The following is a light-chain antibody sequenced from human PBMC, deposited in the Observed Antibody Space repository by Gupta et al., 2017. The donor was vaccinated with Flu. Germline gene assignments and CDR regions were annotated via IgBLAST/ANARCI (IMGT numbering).Light chain of an antibody. CDR1: SSNIGSNY. CDR2: RSN. V-gene: IGLV1-47*01. Sequence: QSVLTQPPSASGPPGQRVTISCSGRSSNIGSNYVYWYQQLPGTAPKLLIYRSNQRPSGVPDRFSASKSGTSASLAISGLRSEDEADYYCATWDDSHWVFGGGTKLTVL. CDR3: ATWDDSHWV. J-gene: IGLJ3*02.